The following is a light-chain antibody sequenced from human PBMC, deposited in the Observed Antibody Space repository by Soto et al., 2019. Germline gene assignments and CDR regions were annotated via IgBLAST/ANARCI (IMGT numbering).Light chain of an antibody. V-gene: IGKV1-12*01. CDR2: AAS. CDR1: QGISSW. CDR3: QQATSFSWT. J-gene: IGKJ1*01. Sequence: DIEMDTSPYSVPASLGARVTISCXASQGISSWLASYQQKPGKAPKLLIYAASSLQSGVPSRFSGSGSGTDFTLTISCLQPEDFATYYSQQATSFSWTVGQG.